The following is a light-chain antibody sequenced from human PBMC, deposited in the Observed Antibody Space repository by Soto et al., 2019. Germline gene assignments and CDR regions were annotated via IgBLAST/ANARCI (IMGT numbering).Light chain of an antibody. J-gene: IGKJ1*01. V-gene: IGKV3-20*01. Sequence: EIVLTQSPGTLSLSPGERATLSCRASQSVSSSYLAWYQQNRGQAPRLLIYGASSRATGIPDRFSGSGSGTDFTLTISRLEPEDFAVYYCRLYGSSPPLTFGLGTKVEIK. CDR1: QSVSSSY. CDR3: RLYGSSPPLT. CDR2: GAS.